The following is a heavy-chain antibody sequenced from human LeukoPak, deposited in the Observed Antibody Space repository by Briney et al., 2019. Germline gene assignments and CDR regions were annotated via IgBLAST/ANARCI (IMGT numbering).Heavy chain of an antibody. CDR1: GFTFSSHA. D-gene: IGHD2-2*02. CDR2: VSYDGRIN. V-gene: IGHV3-30*04. Sequence: GGSLRLSCAASGFTFSSHAMHWVRQAPGKALEWVAFVSYDGRINSYADFVKGRFTISRDNSKNTLYLQMNTLRREDTAVYFCARDLSRTYTVDYWGQGTLVTVSS. J-gene: IGHJ4*02. CDR3: ARDLSRTYTVDY.